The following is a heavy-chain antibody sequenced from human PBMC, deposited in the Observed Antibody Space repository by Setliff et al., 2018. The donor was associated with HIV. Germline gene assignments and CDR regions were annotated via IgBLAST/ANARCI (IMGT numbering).Heavy chain of an antibody. CDR3: ATGIPSDLDY. CDR2: INPETGDP. V-gene: IGHV1-2*02. D-gene: IGHD2-21*01. CDR1: GYTFIDYY. Sequence: ASVKVSCKASGYTFIDYYIHWVRLAPGQGPEWVGWINPETGDPNYAQKFRGRVLMTRDTSITTAFLHVAKLTSDDTAIYYCATGIPSDLDYWGQGTLVTVSS. J-gene: IGHJ4*01.